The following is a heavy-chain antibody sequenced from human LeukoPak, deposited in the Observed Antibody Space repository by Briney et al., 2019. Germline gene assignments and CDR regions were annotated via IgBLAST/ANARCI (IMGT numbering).Heavy chain of an antibody. V-gene: IGHV3-7*01. Sequence: PGGSLRLSCAASGFTFSGSWMSWVRQAPGKGLEWVANINQDGSNKYYADSVKGRFTISRDNSKNTLYLQMNSLRVEDTAVYYCARDLSGSAIDYWGQGTLVTVSS. J-gene: IGHJ4*02. CDR3: ARDLSGSAIDY. D-gene: IGHD1-26*01. CDR2: INQDGSNK. CDR1: GFTFSGSW.